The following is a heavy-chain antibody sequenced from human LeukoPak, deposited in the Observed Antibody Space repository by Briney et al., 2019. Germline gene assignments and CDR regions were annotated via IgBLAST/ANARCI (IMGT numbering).Heavy chain of an antibody. D-gene: IGHD6-13*01. CDR2: IHPDSSDK. CDR3: AKANSSSWYPNWFDP. CDR1: GFTFRHSW. Sequence: GGSLRLSCEASGFTFRHSWLSWIRQTPGKGLEWVANIHPDSSDKFYVDSMEGRFTISRDNTKNTLYLQMNSLRAEDTAVYYCAKANSSSWYPNWFDPWGQGTLVTVSS. J-gene: IGHJ5*02. V-gene: IGHV3-7*03.